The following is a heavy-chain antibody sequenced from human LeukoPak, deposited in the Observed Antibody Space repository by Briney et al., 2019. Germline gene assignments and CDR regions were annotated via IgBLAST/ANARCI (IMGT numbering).Heavy chain of an antibody. CDR2: IYYSGST. J-gene: IGHJ4*02. CDR1: GGSISSYY. Sequence: SETLSLTCTVSGGSISSYYWSWIRQPPGKGLERIGYIYYSGSTNYNPSLKSRVTISVDTSKNQFSLKLSSVTAADTAVYYCARGLYSSGYYYLDYWGQGTLVTVSS. V-gene: IGHV4-59*01. CDR3: ARGLYSSGYYYLDY. D-gene: IGHD3-22*01.